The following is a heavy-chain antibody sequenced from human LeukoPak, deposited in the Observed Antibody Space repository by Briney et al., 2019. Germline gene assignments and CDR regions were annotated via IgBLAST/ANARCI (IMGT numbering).Heavy chain of an antibody. D-gene: IGHD6-6*01. CDR3: ARASSSRGNYYYYMDV. CDR2: IYTSGST. CDR1: GGSISSYY. J-gene: IGHJ6*03. Sequence: SETLSLTCTVSGGSISSYYWSWIRQPAGKGLEWIGRIYTSGSTNYNPSLKSRVTISVDKSKNQFSLKLSSVTAADTAVYYCARASSSRGNYYYYMDVWGKGTTATVSS. V-gene: IGHV4-4*07.